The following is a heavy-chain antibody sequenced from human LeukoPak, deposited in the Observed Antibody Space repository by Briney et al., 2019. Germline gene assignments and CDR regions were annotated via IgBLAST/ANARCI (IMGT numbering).Heavy chain of an antibody. D-gene: IGHD1-26*01. CDR3: AKAQRDLLTGFDY. J-gene: IGHJ4*02. CDR1: GFTFSSYA. Sequence: TGGSLRLSCAAAGFTFSSYAMSWVRQAPGKGLEWVSAISGSGGSTYYADSVKGRFTISRDNSKNTLYLQMNSLRAEDTAVYYCAKAQRDLLTGFDYWGQGTLVTVSS. V-gene: IGHV3-23*01. CDR2: ISGSGGST.